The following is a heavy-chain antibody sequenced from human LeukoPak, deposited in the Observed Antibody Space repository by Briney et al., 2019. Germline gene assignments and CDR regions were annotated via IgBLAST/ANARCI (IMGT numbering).Heavy chain of an antibody. CDR1: GFTFSNYD. Sequence: GGSLRLSCAASGFTFSNYDMSWVGQAPGKGLEGVSSISDSGGSTYYADSVKGRFTISRDNSKNTLYLQMTNLRAADTAVYYCAKDLSRAVAADWFDPWDQGALVTVSS. D-gene: IGHD6-19*01. CDR3: AKDLSRAVAADWFDP. V-gene: IGHV3-23*01. CDR2: ISDSGGST. J-gene: IGHJ5*02.